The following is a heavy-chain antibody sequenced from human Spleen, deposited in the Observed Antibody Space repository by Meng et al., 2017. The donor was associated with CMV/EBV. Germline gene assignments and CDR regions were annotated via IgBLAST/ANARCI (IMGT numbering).Heavy chain of an antibody. D-gene: IGHD2-21*02. CDR2: ISKTGSTT. CDR3: ARGLTFP. Sequence: SLSLSCAGSGLLFGDFYINWFRQAPGKWLEWVSYISKTGSTTYYAESVKGRFSISRDNTRNTVYLQMNRLRVDDTAIYFCARGLTFPWGQGTLVTVSS. J-gene: IGHJ1*01. CDR1: GLLFGDFY. V-gene: IGHV3-11*01.